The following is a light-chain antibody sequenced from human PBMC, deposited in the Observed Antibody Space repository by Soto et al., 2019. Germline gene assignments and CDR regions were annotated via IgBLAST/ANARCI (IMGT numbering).Light chain of an antibody. CDR3: QQYESSRT. J-gene: IGKJ1*01. CDR1: QSISSPF. V-gene: IGKV3-20*01. CDR2: GAS. Sequence: EIVLTQSPGTLSLSPGEGATLSCRASQSISSPFLAWYQHKPGQAPRVLIYGASRRAAGIPDRFSGSGSGTDFTLTISRLEPEDFAVYYCQQYESSRTFGQGTKVEMK.